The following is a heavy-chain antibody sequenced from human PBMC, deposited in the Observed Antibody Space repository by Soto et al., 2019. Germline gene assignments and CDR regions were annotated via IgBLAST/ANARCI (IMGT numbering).Heavy chain of an antibody. CDR2: IYYSGST. J-gene: IGHJ5*02. CDR3: ARLSSDSSSWAYNWFDP. CDR1: GGSISSSSYY. Sequence: SETLSLTCTVSGGSISSSSYYWGWIHQPPGKGLEWIGSIYYSGSTYYNPSLKSRVTISVDTSKNQFSLKLSSVTAADTAVYYCARLSSDSSSWAYNWFDPWGQGTLVTVSS. D-gene: IGHD6-13*01. V-gene: IGHV4-39*01.